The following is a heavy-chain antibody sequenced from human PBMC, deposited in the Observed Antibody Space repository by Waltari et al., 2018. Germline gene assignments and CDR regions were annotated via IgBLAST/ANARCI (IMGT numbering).Heavy chain of an antibody. D-gene: IGHD1-26*01. CDR3: ARDVRARQGATYAY. J-gene: IGHJ4*02. V-gene: IGHV3-30-3*01. CDR2: ISYDGSNK. CDR1: GFTFSSYA. Sequence: QVQLVESGGGVVQPGRSLRLSCAASGFTFSSYAMHWVRQAPGKGLEWVAVISYDGSNKYYADSVKGRFTISRDNSKNTLYLQMNSLRAEDTAVYYCARDVRARQGATYAYGGQGTLVTVSS.